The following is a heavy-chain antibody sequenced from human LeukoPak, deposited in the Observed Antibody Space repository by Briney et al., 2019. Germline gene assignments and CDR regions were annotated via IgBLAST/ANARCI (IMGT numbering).Heavy chain of an antibody. CDR3: ARGGDWNYQAYYYYYMDV. Sequence: GASVKVSCKASGGTFSSYAISWVRQAPGQGLEWMGGIIPIFGTANYAQKFQGRVTITADKSTSTAYMELSSLRSEDTAVYYCARGGDWNYQAYYYYYMDVWGKGTTVTVSS. D-gene: IGHD1-7*01. CDR1: GGTFSSYA. J-gene: IGHJ6*03. CDR2: IIPIFGTA. V-gene: IGHV1-69*06.